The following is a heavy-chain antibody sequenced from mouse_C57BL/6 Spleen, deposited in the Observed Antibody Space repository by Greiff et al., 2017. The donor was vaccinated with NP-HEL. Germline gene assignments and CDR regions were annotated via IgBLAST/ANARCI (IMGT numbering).Heavy chain of an antibody. V-gene: IGHV1-26*01. CDR2: INPNNGGT. J-gene: IGHJ2*01. D-gene: IGHD2-12*01. Sequence: EVQLQQSGPELVKPGASVKISCKASGYTFTDYYMNWVKQSHGKSLEWIGDINPNNGGTSYNQKFKGKATLTVDKSSRTAYMELRSLTSENSAVYYCASPYSLDYWGQGTTLTVSS. CDR3: ASPYSLDY. CDR1: GYTFTDYY.